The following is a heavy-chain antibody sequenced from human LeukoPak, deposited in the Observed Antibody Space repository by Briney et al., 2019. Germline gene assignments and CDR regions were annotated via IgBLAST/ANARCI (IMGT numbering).Heavy chain of an antibody. CDR2: ISGSCGST. CDR1: GFTFSSYA. D-gene: IGHD1-7*01. J-gene: IGHJ4*02. V-gene: IGHV3-23*01. Sequence: GGSLRLSCAASGFTFSSYAMSWVRQAPGKGLEWVSSISGSCGSTYYADSVKGRFTISRDNSKNTLYLQMNSLRAEDTAVYYCAKEGNWNYGGIPFDYWGQGTLVTVSS. CDR3: AKEGNWNYGGIPFDY.